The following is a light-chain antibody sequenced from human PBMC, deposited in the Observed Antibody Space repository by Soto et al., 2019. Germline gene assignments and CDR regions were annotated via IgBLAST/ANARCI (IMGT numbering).Light chain of an antibody. CDR1: QRVNSKY. J-gene: IGKJ1*01. CDR3: QQYDTLPRT. CDR2: GAS. V-gene: IGKV3-20*01. Sequence: EIVLTQSPGTLSLSPGERVTLSCRASQRVNSKYLVWYHQKSGQAPRLLIHGASTRATGIPDRFNGSGSGIDFTLTISRLEHEDSAVYYCQQYDTLPRTFGQGTKVEIK.